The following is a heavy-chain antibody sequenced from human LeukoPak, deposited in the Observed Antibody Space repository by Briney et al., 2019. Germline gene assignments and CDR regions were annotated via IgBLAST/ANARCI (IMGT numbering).Heavy chain of an antibody. V-gene: IGHV3-48*01. J-gene: IGHJ4*02. CDR2: ISRNGTNI. D-gene: IGHD3-3*01. CDR1: GLTFSEYT. Sequence: GGSLRLSCVASGLTFSEYTMNWVRQAPGKGPEWISSISRNGTNIYCADYVKGRFTISRDNAKNSLFLQMTSLRVEDTAVYYCSREGRDFWSGYHPSHYFDYWGQGILVSVSS. CDR3: SREGRDFWSGYHPSHYFDY.